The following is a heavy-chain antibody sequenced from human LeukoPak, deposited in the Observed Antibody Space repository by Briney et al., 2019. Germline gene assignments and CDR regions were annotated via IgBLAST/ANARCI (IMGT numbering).Heavy chain of an antibody. CDR1: GFTFSDYY. CDR3: ARDYYDSSGSRKYNWFDP. Sequence: GGSLRLSCAASGFTFSDYYMSWIRQAPGKGLEWVSYISSSGSTIYYADSVKGRFTISRDNAKNSLYLQMNSLRAEDTAVYYCARDYYDSSGSRKYNWFDPWGQGTLVTVSS. D-gene: IGHD3-22*01. J-gene: IGHJ5*02. V-gene: IGHV3-11*01. CDR2: ISSSGSTI.